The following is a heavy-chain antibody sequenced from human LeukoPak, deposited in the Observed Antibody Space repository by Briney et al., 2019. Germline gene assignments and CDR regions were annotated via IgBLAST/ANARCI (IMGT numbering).Heavy chain of an antibody. CDR3: ARDVVVPAAAHAFYGMDV. Sequence: PGGSLRLSCAASGFTFSSYSMNWVRQAPGKGLEWVSYISSSSSTIYYADSVKGRFTISRDNAKNSLYLQMNSLRAEDTAVYYCARDVVVPAAAHAFYGMDVWGQGTTVTVSS. D-gene: IGHD2-2*01. CDR2: ISSSSSTI. CDR1: GFTFSSYS. V-gene: IGHV3-48*01. J-gene: IGHJ6*02.